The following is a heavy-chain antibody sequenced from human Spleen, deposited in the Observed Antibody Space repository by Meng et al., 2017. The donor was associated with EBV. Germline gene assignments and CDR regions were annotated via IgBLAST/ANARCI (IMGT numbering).Heavy chain of an antibody. J-gene: IGHJ4*02. V-gene: IGHV3-74*01. Sequence: VKLVESGVALVQPGGSLRLSCAASGFTFRTYWMHWVRQAPGEGLVWVSRINEDGGITTYADSVKGRFTISRDNTKDTLYLQMNSLRAEDTALYFCSRDLAGPYDDWGQGTLVTVSS. CDR3: SRDLAGPYDD. CDR1: GFTFRTYW. CDR2: INEDGGIT. D-gene: IGHD3-3*02.